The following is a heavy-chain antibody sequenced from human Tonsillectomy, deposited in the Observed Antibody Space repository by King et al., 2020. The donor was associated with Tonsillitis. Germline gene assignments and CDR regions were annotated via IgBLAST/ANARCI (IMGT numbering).Heavy chain of an antibody. CDR1: GGSISSYY. CDR3: ARTEATVVTHYFDY. D-gene: IGHD4-23*01. J-gene: IGHJ4*02. CDR2: IYYSGST. Sequence: QLQESGPGLAKPSENLSLTCTVSGGSISSYYWSWIRQPPGKGLEWIGYIYYSGSTNYNPSHKSRVTISVDTSKNQFSLKLSSVTASDTAVYYCARTEATVVTHYFDYWGQGTLVTVSS. V-gene: IGHV4-59*01.